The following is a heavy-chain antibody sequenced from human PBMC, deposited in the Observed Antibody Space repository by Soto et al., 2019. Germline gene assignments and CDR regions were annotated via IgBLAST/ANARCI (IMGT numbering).Heavy chain of an antibody. J-gene: IGHJ6*02. D-gene: IGHD3-22*01. Sequence: GESLKISCKGSGYSFTSYWIGWVRQMPGKGLEWMGIIYPGDSDTRYSPSFQGRVTISADKSISTAYLQWSSLKASDTAMYYCARRMNYYDSSGYYGGYYYYGMDVWGQGTTVTVSS. V-gene: IGHV5-51*01. CDR2: IYPGDSDT. CDR3: ARRMNYYDSSGYYGGYYYYGMDV. CDR1: GYSFTSYW.